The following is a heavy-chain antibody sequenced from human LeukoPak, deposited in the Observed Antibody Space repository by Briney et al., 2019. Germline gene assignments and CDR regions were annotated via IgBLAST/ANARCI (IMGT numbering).Heavy chain of an antibody. Sequence: KPSEALSLTCTVSGGSITSYYWSWIRQPAGKGLEWIGRCYTSGSTNFNPSLKSRVTMSLDTSKSQFSLKLSSVTAADTAVYYCARLGEMATIDYWGQGTLVTVSS. CDR2: CYTSGST. CDR1: GGSITSYY. CDR3: ARLGEMATIDY. V-gene: IGHV4-4*07. D-gene: IGHD5-24*01. J-gene: IGHJ4*02.